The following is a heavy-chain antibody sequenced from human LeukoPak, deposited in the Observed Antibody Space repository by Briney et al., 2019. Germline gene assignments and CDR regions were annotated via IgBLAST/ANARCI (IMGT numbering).Heavy chain of an antibody. CDR1: GFTFSSYE. J-gene: IGHJ4*02. Sequence: GGSLRLSCAASGFTFSSYEMNWVRQAPGKGLEWVSYISSSGSTIFYADSVKGRFTISRDSAKNSLYLQMNSLRAEDTAVYYCARTPSSSWPFDYWGQGTLVTVSS. D-gene: IGHD6-13*01. CDR2: ISSSGSTI. V-gene: IGHV3-48*03. CDR3: ARTPSSSWPFDY.